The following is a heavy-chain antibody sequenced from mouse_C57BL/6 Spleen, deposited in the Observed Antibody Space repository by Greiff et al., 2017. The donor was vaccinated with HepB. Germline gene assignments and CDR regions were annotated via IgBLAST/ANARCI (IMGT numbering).Heavy chain of an antibody. CDR3: ANAYYSHPYYAMDY. CDR2: IDPSDSYT. J-gene: IGHJ4*01. D-gene: IGHD2-12*01. V-gene: IGHV1-69*01. Sequence: QVQLQQPGAELVMPGASVKLSCKASGYTFTSYWMHWVKQRPGQGLEWIGEIDPSDSYTNYNQKFKGKSTLTVDKSSTTAYMQLSSLTSEDSAVYYCANAYYSHPYYAMDYWGQGTSVTVSS. CDR1: GYTFTSYW.